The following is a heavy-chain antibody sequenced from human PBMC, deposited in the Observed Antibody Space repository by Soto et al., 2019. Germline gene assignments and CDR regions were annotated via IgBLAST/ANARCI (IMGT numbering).Heavy chain of an antibody. V-gene: IGHV1-69*08. D-gene: IGHD2-2*01. CDR2: IIPVLGIA. Sequence: QVQLVQSGAEVKKPGSSVKVSCKASGGTFSSYTISWVRQAPGQGLEWMGRIIPVLGIANYAQKFQGRVTITVDKCTSTAYMELSSLRSEDTAGYYCARDSVVPAANWGQGTLVTVSS. CDR3: ARDSVVPAAN. J-gene: IGHJ4*02. CDR1: GGTFSSYT.